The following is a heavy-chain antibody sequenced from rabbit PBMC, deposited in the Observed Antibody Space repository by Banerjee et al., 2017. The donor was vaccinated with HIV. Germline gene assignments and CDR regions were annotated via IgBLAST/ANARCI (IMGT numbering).Heavy chain of an antibody. CDR2: IDPVFGST. CDR1: GFSFSSGYD. CDR3: ARRDGSTSDAYVL. J-gene: IGHJ4*01. Sequence: QSLEESGGDLVKPEGSLTLTCTASGFSFSSGYDMCWVRQAPGKGLEWIGYIDPVFGSTYYASWVNGRFTISSHNAQNTLYLQLNSLTAADTATHFCARRDGSTSDAYVLWGPGTLVTVS. D-gene: IGHD6-1*01. V-gene: IGHV1S40*01.